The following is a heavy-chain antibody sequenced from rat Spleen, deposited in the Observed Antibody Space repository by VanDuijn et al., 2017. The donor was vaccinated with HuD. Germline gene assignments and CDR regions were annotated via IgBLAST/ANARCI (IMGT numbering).Heavy chain of an antibody. Sequence: EVQLAESGGGLVQPGRSMKLSCTALGFTFSNYYMAWVRQAPTKGLEWVASISNGGGNTYYRDSVKGRFTISRDNAKNTLYLQMDSLRSEDTATYYCARQGTRWYYFDYWGQGVMVTVSS. CDR2: ISNGGGNT. V-gene: IGHV5-25*01. D-gene: IGHD1-1*01. CDR1: GFTFSNYY. J-gene: IGHJ2*01. CDR3: ARQGTRWYYFDY.